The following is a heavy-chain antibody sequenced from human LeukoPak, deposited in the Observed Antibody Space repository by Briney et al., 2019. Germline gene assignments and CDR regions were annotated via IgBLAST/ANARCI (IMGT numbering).Heavy chain of an antibody. V-gene: IGHV3-33*01. CDR3: ARDLLYYDFWSGYYPYYYYYMDV. CDR1: GFTFSSYG. CDR2: IWYDGSNK. J-gene: IGHJ6*03. D-gene: IGHD3-3*01. Sequence: PGRSLRLSCAASGFTFSSYGMHWVRQAPGKGLEWVAVIWYDGSNKYYADSVKGRFTISRDSSKNTLYLQMNSLRAEDTAVYYCARDLLYYDFWSGYYPYYYYYMDVWGKGTTVTVSS.